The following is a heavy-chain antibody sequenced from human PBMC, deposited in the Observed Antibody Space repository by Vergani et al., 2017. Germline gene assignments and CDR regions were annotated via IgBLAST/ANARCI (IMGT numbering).Heavy chain of an antibody. J-gene: IGHJ3*01. Sequence: QVQLQASGPGRVKPSQTLSLTCTMSGGSISAGYYFWSWIRQPAGKGLEWLGHISASGNASHSPSLKTRVFMSVDTSKNQFSLTVTPVTAADTAIYFCARRSGGYYSGGKVHPLRTAFDVWGHGTVVTVSS. D-gene: IGHD2-15*01. V-gene: IGHV4-61*02. CDR3: ARRSGGYYSGGKVHPLRTAFDV. CDR2: ISASGNA. CDR1: GGSISAGYYF.